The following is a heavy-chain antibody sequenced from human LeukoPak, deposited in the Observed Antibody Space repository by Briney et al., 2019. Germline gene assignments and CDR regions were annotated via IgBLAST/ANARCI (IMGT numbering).Heavy chain of an antibody. Sequence: GGSLRLSCAASGFTFSSYAMSWVRQAPGKGLEWVSAISGSGGSTYYADSVKGRFTISRDNSKNTLYPQMNSLRAEDTAVYYCANLDVEMATIPLDYYYSMDVWGQGTTVTVSS. CDR1: GFTFSSYA. CDR2: ISGSGGST. D-gene: IGHD5-24*01. V-gene: IGHV3-23*01. CDR3: ANLDVEMATIPLDYYYSMDV. J-gene: IGHJ6*02.